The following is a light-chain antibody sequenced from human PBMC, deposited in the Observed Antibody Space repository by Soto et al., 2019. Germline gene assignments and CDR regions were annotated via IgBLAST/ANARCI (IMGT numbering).Light chain of an antibody. CDR2: AAS. CDR1: QSISSY. J-gene: IGKJ3*01. Sequence: DIQMTQSPSSLSTSVGDRVTITCRASQSISSYLNWYQQKPGKAPKLLIYAASSLHSGVPSRFSGSGSGTDFTLTISSLQPEDFATYYCQQSYNTPITFGPGTKVDIK. CDR3: QQSYNTPIT. V-gene: IGKV1-39*01.